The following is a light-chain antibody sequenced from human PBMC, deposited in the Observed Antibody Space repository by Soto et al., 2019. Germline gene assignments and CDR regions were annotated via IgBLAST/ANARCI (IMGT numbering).Light chain of an antibody. CDR2: GAS. CDR1: QSVSSNY. J-gene: IGKJ1*01. CDR3: QQYESSPRT. Sequence: EIVLTQSPGTLSLSPGERATLSCRASQSVSSNYLAWYQQKPGQAPRPLIYGASSRATGIPDRFSGSGSGTDFTLTISRLEPEDFAVYYCQQYESSPRTFGQGTKVEVK. V-gene: IGKV3-20*01.